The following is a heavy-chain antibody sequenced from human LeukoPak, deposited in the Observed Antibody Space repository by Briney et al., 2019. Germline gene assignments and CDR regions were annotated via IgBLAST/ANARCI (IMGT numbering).Heavy chain of an antibody. CDR1: GVTLSIDE. D-gene: IGHD3-3*01. Sequence: PGGSLRLSCAASGVTLSIDEMNRVRQAPGKGLKRLSYISSSGSTTYYAESVKGRFTISRDNAKDSLYLQMTRLRAEDTAVYYCARDLQGEAGFLSGHDIDYWGQGTLVTVSS. CDR3: ARDLQGEAGFLSGHDIDY. J-gene: IGHJ4*02. CDR2: ISSSGSTT. V-gene: IGHV3-48*03.